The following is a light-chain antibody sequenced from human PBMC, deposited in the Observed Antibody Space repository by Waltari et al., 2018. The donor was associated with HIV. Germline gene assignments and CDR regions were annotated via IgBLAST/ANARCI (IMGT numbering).Light chain of an antibody. V-gene: IGKV1-17*01. CDR1: QGIKTD. Sequence: DIQMTQSPSSLSASVGGRDTITCRASQGIKTDLGWYQMRPGAAPRRLIYSASTLHTGVPSRFRGGGSERDFTLSIDGVQPEDAATYFCLQHSVFPRTFGQGT. CDR3: LQHSVFPRT. CDR2: SAS. J-gene: IGKJ1*01.